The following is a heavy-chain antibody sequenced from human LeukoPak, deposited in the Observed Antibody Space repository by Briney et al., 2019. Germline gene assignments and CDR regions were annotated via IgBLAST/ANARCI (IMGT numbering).Heavy chain of an antibody. CDR2: IYYSGST. D-gene: IGHD6-13*01. J-gene: IGHJ5*02. Sequence: SETLSLTCTVSGGSISSYYWSWIRQPPGKGLEWIGYIYYSGSTNYNPSLKSRVTISVDTSKNQFSLKLSSVTAAHTAVYYCARLGIAAAGDANWFDPWGQGTLVTVSS. CDR3: ARLGIAAAGDANWFDP. CDR1: GGSISSYY. V-gene: IGHV4-59*08.